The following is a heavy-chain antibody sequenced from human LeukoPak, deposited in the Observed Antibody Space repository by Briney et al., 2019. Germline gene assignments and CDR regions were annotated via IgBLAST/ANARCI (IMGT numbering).Heavy chain of an antibody. V-gene: IGHV3-30*03. J-gene: IGHJ6*03. CDR3: ARGFDSNLDYYYYMDV. Sequence: GGSLRLSCVISGFTFSTYGMHWVRQAPGKGLEWVAVISPDGSSQHYVDSVKGRFTISRDNSKNTLYVQMNSLRTEDTAVYFCARGFDSNLDYYYYMDVWGKGTTVTVSS. CDR2: ISPDGSSQ. CDR1: GFTFSTYG. D-gene: IGHD2-21*01.